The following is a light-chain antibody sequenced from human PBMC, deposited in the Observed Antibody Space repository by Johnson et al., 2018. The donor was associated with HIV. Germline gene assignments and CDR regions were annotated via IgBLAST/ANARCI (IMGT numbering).Light chain of an antibody. Sequence: QSVLTQPPSVSAAPGQKVTISCSGTSSNIGNHYVSWYQLLPGTAPKLLIYDNNQRPSGIPDRFSVSKSGTSATLGITGLQTGDEADYYCGTWDSSLSALYVFGTGTKVTVV. CDR1: SSNIGNHY. CDR2: DNN. V-gene: IGLV1-51*01. J-gene: IGLJ1*01. CDR3: GTWDSSLSALYV.